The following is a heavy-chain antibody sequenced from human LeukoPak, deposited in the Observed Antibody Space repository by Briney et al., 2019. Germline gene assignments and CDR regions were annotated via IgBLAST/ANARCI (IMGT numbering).Heavy chain of an antibody. CDR3: ARGYSGYDYSDYYYGMDV. CDR1: GGSISSYY. CDR2: IYYSGST. D-gene: IGHD5-12*01. J-gene: IGHJ6*02. V-gene: IGHV4-59*08. Sequence: SETLSLTCTVSGGSISSYYWSWIRQPPGKGLEWIGYIYYSGSTNYNPSLKSRVTISVDTSKNQFSLKLSSVTAADTAVYYCARGYSGYDYSDYYYGMDVWGQGTTVTVSS.